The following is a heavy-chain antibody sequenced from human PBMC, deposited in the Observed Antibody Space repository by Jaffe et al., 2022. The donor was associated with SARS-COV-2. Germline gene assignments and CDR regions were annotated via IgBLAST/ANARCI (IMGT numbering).Heavy chain of an antibody. V-gene: IGHV3-30*18. CDR3: AKDRSIATGALDY. D-gene: IGHD6-13*01. J-gene: IGHJ4*02. Sequence: QVQLVESGGGVVQPGRSLRLSCAASGFTFSSYGMHWVRQAPGKGLEWVAVISYDGSNKYYADSVKGRFTISRDNSKNTLYLQMNSLRAEDTAVYYCAKDRSIATGALDYWGQGTLVTVSS. CDR1: GFTFSSYG. CDR2: ISYDGSNK.